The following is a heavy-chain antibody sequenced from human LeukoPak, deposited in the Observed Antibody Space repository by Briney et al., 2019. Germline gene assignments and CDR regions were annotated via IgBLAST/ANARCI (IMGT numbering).Heavy chain of an antibody. J-gene: IGHJ4*02. Sequence: SETLSLTCTVSGGSISSYYWSWIRQPPGTGLEWIGYIYYSGSTNYNPSLKSRVTISVDTSKNQFSLKLSSVTAADTAVYYCAAVPAAIQWFTLDYWGQGTLVTVSS. CDR1: GGSISSYY. D-gene: IGHD2-2*02. CDR3: AAVPAAIQWFTLDY. CDR2: IYYSGST. V-gene: IGHV4-59*01.